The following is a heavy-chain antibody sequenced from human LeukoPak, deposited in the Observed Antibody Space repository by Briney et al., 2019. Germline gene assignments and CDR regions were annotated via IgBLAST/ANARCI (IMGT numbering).Heavy chain of an antibody. Sequence: PSETLSLTCTVSGGSFSNPYSYWSWIRQPPGKGLEWIGNVYYIGTTSYNSSLKSRVTISIDTSRNQFSLEVTSMTAADTAVYYCARNTSSSPWFDPWGQGNLVTVSS. V-gene: IGHV4-61*01. J-gene: IGHJ5*02. CDR3: ARNTSSSPWFDP. D-gene: IGHD6-6*01. CDR2: VYYIGTT. CDR1: GGSFSNPYSY.